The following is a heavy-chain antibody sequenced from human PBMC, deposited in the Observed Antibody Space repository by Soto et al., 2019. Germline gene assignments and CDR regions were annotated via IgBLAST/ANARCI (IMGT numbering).Heavy chain of an antibody. CDR2: IIPIFGTT. J-gene: IGHJ6*02. V-gene: IGHV1-69*01. D-gene: IGHD7-27*01. CDR3: ARDETGDSYYYYYGMDV. Sequence: QVQLVQSGAEVKKPGSSVKVSCKASGGTFNIYNINWVRQAPGQGLEWMGGIIPIFGTTNYAQRFQGRLTIIADDSPSTAYMELRSLRSEDTSVYSCARDETGDSYYYYYGMDVWGQGTTVTVPS. CDR1: GGTFNIYN.